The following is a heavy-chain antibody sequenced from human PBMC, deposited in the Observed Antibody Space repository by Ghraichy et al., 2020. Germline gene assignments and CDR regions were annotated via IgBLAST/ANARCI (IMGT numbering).Heavy chain of an antibody. D-gene: IGHD6-6*01. Sequence: LSLTCAASGFTVSSNYMSWVRQAPGKGLEWVSVIYSGGSTYYADSVKGRFTISRDNSKNTLYLQMNSLRAEDTAVYYCARDKHSSSPYYYYGMDVWGQGTTVTVSS. CDR1: GFTVSSNY. V-gene: IGHV3-53*01. CDR2: IYSGGST. J-gene: IGHJ6*02. CDR3: ARDKHSSSPYYYYGMDV.